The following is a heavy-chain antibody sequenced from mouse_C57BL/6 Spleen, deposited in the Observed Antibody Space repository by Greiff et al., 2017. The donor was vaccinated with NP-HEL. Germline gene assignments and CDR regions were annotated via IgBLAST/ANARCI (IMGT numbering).Heavy chain of an antibody. D-gene: IGHD4-1*01. Sequence: VQLKESGPELVKPGASVKMSCKASGYTFTDSNMHWVKQSHGKSLEWIGYINPNNGGTSYNQKFKGKATLTVNKSSSTAYMELRSLTSEDSAVYYCARSDWDWYFDVWGTGTTVTVSS. CDR2: INPNNGGT. V-gene: IGHV1-22*01. CDR1: GYTFTDSN. J-gene: IGHJ1*03. CDR3: ARSDWDWYFDV.